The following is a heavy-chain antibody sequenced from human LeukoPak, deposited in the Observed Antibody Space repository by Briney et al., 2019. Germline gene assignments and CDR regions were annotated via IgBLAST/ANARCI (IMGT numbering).Heavy chain of an antibody. J-gene: IGHJ4*02. Sequence: GGSLRLSCAASGFTFYTYAMTWVRQAPGKGLEWVSSISGSGDNTYYADSVKGRFTVSRDNYKNTLYLQMNSLKAEDTAVYYCAKTPGDCTGGTCYSFDYWGQGSLVTVSS. CDR1: GFTFYTYA. V-gene: IGHV3-23*01. D-gene: IGHD2-15*01. CDR2: ISGSGDNT. CDR3: AKTPGDCTGGTCYSFDY.